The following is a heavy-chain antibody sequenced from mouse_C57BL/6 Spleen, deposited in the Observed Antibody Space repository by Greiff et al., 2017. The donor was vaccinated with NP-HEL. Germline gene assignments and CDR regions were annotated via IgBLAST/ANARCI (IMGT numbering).Heavy chain of an antibody. CDR1: GFSLTSYG. CDR2: IWSGGST. CDR3: ARNSGRFPYYAMDY. V-gene: IGHV2-2*01. J-gene: IGHJ4*01. Sequence: VQLVESGPGLVQPSQSLSITCTVSGFSLTSYGVHWVRQSPGKGLEWLGVIWSGGSTDYNAAFISRLSISKDNSKSQVFFKMNSRQADDTAIYYCARNSGRFPYYAMDYWGQGTSVTVSS. D-gene: IGHD3-1*01.